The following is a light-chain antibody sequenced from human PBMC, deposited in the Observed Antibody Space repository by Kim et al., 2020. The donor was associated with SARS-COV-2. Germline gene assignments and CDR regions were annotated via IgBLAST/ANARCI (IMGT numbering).Light chain of an antibody. CDR3: LQRYKWPTN. Sequence: EIVLTQSPATLSLSPGERATLSCRASQSVSVYLAWYQHKPGLAPRLLIYDASNRATGVPARFSGSGSGTDFTLTISSLQPEDVAVYYCLQRYKWPTNFGGGTKVDIK. CDR1: QSVSVY. V-gene: IGKV3-11*01. J-gene: IGKJ4*01. CDR2: DAS.